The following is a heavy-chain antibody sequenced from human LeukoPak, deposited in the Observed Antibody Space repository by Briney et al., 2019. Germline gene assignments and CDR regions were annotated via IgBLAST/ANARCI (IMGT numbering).Heavy chain of an antibody. Sequence: SGTLSLTCAVSGGSISSSNWWSWVRQPPGKGLEWIGEIYHSGSTNYNPSLKSRVTISVDKSKNQFSLKLSSVTAADTAVYYCARVPLVYCSGGSCPKRYFDYWGQGTLVTVSS. J-gene: IGHJ4*02. V-gene: IGHV4-4*02. CDR1: GGSISSSNW. CDR2: IYHSGST. D-gene: IGHD2-15*01. CDR3: ARVPLVYCSGGSCPKRYFDY.